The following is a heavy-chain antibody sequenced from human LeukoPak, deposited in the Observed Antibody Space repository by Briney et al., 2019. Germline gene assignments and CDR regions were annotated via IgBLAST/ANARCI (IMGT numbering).Heavy chain of an antibody. J-gene: IGHJ4*02. D-gene: IGHD3-22*01. V-gene: IGHV3-64D*06. CDR3: VKDLYYDNSGYYSGAFDY. Sequence: GGSLRLSCSASGFTFKKYAMHWVRQAPGKGLEYVSAINSNRGRTYYADSVKGRFTISRDNSKNTLFLQMSSLRVEDTAVYYCVKDLYYDNSGYYSGAFDYWGQGTLVTVSS. CDR1: GFTFKKYA. CDR2: INSNRGRT.